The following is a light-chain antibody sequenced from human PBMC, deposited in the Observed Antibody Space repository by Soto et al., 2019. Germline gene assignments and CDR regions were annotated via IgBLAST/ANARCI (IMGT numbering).Light chain of an antibody. V-gene: IGLV2-14*03. CDR3: CSYTSSSSLV. Sequence: QSALTQPASVSGSPGQSITISCNGTSSDVGAYNYVSWYQQYPGKAPKLMIYDVTSRPSGVSNRFSGSKSGNAASLTISGLQAEDEADYYCCSYTSSSSLVFGTGTKVT. J-gene: IGLJ1*01. CDR1: SSDVGAYNY. CDR2: DVT.